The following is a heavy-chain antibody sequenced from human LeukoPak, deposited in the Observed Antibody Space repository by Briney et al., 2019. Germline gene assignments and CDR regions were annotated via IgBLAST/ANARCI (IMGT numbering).Heavy chain of an antibody. CDR1: GGSFSCYY. Sequence: SETLSLTCAVYGGSFSCYYWSWIRQPPGKGLEWIGEINHSGSTNYNPSLKSRVTISVDTSKNQFSLKLSSVTAADTAVYYCARGRGYSSLFDYWGQGTLVTVSS. CDR3: ARGRGYSSLFDY. J-gene: IGHJ4*02. V-gene: IGHV4-34*01. CDR2: INHSGST. D-gene: IGHD6-13*01.